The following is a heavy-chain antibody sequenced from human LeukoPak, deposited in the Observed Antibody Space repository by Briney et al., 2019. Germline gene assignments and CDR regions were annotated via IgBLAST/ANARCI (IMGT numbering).Heavy chain of an antibody. CDR1: GGSISSYY. CDR3: ARVSAGATIVLYY. V-gene: IGHV4-59*12. D-gene: IGHD1-26*01. CDR2: IYYSGST. Sequence: SETLSLTCTVSGGSISSYYWSWIRQPPGKGLEWIGYIYYSGSTNYNPSLKSRVTISVDTSKNQFPLKLSSVTAADTAVYYCARVSAGATIVLYYWGQGTLVTVSS. J-gene: IGHJ4*02.